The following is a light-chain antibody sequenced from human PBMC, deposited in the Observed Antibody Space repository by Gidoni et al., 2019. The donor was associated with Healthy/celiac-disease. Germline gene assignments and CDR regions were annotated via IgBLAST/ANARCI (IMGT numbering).Light chain of an antibody. Sequence: QSALTQPASGSGSPGQSITISCTGTSSDVGGYNYVSWYQQHPGKAPKLMIYDVSNRPSGVSNRFSGSKSGNTASLPISGLQAEDEADYYCSSYTSSSTVVFGGGTKLTVL. V-gene: IGLV2-14*01. CDR2: DVS. CDR1: SSDVGGYNY. CDR3: SSYTSSSTVV. J-gene: IGLJ2*01.